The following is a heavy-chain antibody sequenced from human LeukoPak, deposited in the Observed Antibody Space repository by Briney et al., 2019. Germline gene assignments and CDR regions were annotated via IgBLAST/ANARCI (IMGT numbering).Heavy chain of an antibody. D-gene: IGHD5-12*01. J-gene: IGHJ6*03. CDR2: IRYDGSNK. Sequence: PGGSLRLSCAASGFTFSSYGMHWVRQAPGKGLEWVAFIRYDGSNKYYADSVKGRFTISRDNSKNTLYLQMNSLRAEDTAVYYCAKDPRWLRKTDGDYYYYMDVWGKGTTVTISS. CDR3: AKDPRWLRKTDGDYYYYMDV. V-gene: IGHV3-30*02. CDR1: GFTFSSYG.